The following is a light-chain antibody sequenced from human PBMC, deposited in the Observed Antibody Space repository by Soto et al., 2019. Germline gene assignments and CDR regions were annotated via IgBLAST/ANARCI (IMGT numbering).Light chain of an antibody. CDR3: GTWDNSLSADV. Sequence: QAVVTQPPSVSAAPGQKVTISCSGSNSNIGRNYVSWYHQLPGTAPKLLIYDNNKRPSGIPDRFSGSKSGTSATLGIAGLQTGDEADYYCGTWDNSLSADVFGTGTKLTVL. V-gene: IGLV1-51*01. CDR2: DNN. J-gene: IGLJ1*01. CDR1: NSNIGRNY.